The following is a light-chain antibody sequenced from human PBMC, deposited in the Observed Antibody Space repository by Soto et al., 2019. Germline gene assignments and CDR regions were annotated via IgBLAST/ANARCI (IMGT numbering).Light chain of an antibody. Sequence: QSVLTQPPSVSGAPGQRVTISCTGSSSNFGAGYDVHWYQQIPGTAPKLLIYANTNRLSGVPDRFSGSKSGTSASLAITGLQAEDEADYYCQSYDSSLSGVVFGGGTKLTVL. CDR1: SSNFGAGYD. J-gene: IGLJ2*01. V-gene: IGLV1-40*01. CDR3: QSYDSSLSGVV. CDR2: ANT.